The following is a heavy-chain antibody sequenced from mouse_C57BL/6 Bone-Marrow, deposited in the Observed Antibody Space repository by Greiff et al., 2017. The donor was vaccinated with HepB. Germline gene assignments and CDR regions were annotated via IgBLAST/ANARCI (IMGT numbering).Heavy chain of an antibody. Sequence: QVQLQQSGAELVKPGASVKISCKASGYAFSSYWMNWVKQRPGKGLEWIGQIYPGDGDTNYNGKFKGKATLTADKSSSTAYMQLSSLTSEDSAVYFCARSYYDYDEFSHWYFDVWGTGTTVTVSS. CDR3: ARSYYDYDEFSHWYFDV. D-gene: IGHD2-4*01. CDR1: GYAFSSYW. J-gene: IGHJ1*03. CDR2: IYPGDGDT. V-gene: IGHV1-80*01.